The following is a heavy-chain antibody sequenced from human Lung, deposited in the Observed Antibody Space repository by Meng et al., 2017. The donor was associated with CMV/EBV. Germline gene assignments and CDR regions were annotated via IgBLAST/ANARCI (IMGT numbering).Heavy chain of an antibody. D-gene: IGHD6-13*01. CDR2: IYAGGRSA. CDR3: AKDSTYSA. Sequence: GEXXKISCAASGFTFSNYAMNWVRQAPGKGLEWVAVIYAGGRSAYYADSVKGRFTIFRDGSKNTVYLEMNSLRAEDTALYYCAKDSTYSAWGQG. V-gene: IGHV3-23*03. J-gene: IGHJ5*02. CDR1: GFTFSNYA.